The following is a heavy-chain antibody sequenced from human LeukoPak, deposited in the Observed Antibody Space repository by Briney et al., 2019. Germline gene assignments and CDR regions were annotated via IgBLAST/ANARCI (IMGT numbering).Heavy chain of an antibody. J-gene: IGHJ4*02. CDR3: AKDIAAAGTSERNDY. V-gene: IGHV3-33*06. CDR1: GFTFSSYW. D-gene: IGHD6-13*01. CDR2: IWYDGSNK. Sequence: GGSLRLSCAASGFTFSSYWMNWVRQAPGKGLEWVAVIWYDGSNKYYADSVKGRFTISRDNSKNTLYLQMNSLRAEDTAVYYCAKDIAAAGTSERNDYWGQGTLVTVSS.